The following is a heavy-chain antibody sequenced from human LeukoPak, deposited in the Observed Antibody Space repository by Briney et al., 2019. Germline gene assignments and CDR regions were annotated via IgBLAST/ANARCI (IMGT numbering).Heavy chain of an antibody. J-gene: IGHJ1*01. CDR1: GGSFSGYY. V-gene: IGHV4-34*01. Sequence: SETLSHTCAVYGGSFSGYYWSWIRQPPGKGLEWIGEINHSGSINYNPSLKSRVTISVDTSKNQFSLKLSSVTAADTAVYYCARVQYYDFWSGYYMGYFQHWGQGTLVTVSS. D-gene: IGHD3-3*01. CDR2: INHSGSI. CDR3: ARVQYYDFWSGYYMGYFQH.